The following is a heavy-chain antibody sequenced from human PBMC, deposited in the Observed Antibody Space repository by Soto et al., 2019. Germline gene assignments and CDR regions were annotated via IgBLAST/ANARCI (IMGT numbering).Heavy chain of an antibody. Sequence: EVQLVESGGGLVQPGGSLRLSCAASGFSVSSSYMSWVRQTPWKGLEWFSVIYSGGTTYYADSVKGRFTISRDDSRNTLVLQMNSLRVDDTAVYYCVKELRSGRNEREAYCWGQGTLVTVSS. D-gene: IGHD6-25*01. CDR1: GFSVSSSY. CDR3: VKELRSGRNEREAYC. J-gene: IGHJ4*02. CDR2: IYSGGTT. V-gene: IGHV3-66*01.